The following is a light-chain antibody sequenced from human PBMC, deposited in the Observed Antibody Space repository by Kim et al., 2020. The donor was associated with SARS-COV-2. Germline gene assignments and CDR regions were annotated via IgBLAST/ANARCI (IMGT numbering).Light chain of an antibody. CDR1: SSNIGTNT. CDR3: AAWDDSLSGPV. V-gene: IGLV1-44*01. CDR2: SNN. J-gene: IGLJ3*02. Sequence: GQRVTISCSGSSSNIGTNTVNWYRQPPGTAPKLLIYSNNQRPSGVPDRFSGSKSGTSVSLAISGLQSEDEADYYCAAWDDSLSGPVFGGGTKLTVL.